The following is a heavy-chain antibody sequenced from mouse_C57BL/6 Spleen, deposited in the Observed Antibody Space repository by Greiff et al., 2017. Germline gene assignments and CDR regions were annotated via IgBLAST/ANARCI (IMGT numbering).Heavy chain of an antibody. V-gene: IGHV3-3*01. Sequence: EVQRVESGPSLVRPSQTLSLTCTVTGFSINSDCYWIWIRQFPGNKLEYIGYTFYSGITYYNPSLESRTYITRDPSKNQFSLKLSSVTTEDTATYDCARENRERGYFDVWGTGTTVTVSS. CDR2: TFYSGIT. CDR3: ARENRERGYFDV. J-gene: IGHJ1*03. CDR1: GFSINSDCY.